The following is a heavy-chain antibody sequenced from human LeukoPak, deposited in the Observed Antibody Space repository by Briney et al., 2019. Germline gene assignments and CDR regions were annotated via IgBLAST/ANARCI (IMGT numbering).Heavy chain of an antibody. V-gene: IGHV3-48*04. CDR1: GFIFSSYS. Sequence: GGSLRLSCAASGFIFSSYSMNWVRQAPGKGLEWVSYIGSSGSTIYYADSVEGRFTISRDNAKNSLYLQMNSLRAEDTAVYYCARDRYDTRTFDIWGQGTMVTVSS. J-gene: IGHJ3*02. D-gene: IGHD3-22*01. CDR2: IGSSGSTI. CDR3: ARDRYDTRTFDI.